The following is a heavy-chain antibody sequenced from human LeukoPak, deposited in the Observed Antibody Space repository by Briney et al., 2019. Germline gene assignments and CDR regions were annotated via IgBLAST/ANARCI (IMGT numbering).Heavy chain of an antibody. D-gene: IGHD6-19*01. CDR3: ARLRYSSGWHHY. CDR2: IYYSATT. V-gene: IGHV4-39*01. CDR1: GGSISSNSYY. J-gene: IGHJ4*02. Sequence: SETLSLTCTVSGGSISSNSYYWGWIRQPPGKGLEWIGSIYYSATTYYNPSLKSRLTISVDTSKNQFSLKVSSVTAADTAVYYCARLRYSSGWHHYWGQGTLVTVSS.